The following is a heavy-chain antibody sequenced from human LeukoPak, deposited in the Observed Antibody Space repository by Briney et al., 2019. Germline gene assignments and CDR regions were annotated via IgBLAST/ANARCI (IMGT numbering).Heavy chain of an antibody. V-gene: IGHV3-66*01. CDR3: ARDRTGQQLISRKEYYYMDV. D-gene: IGHD4-11*01. J-gene: IGHJ6*03. CDR1: GFTVSRHS. CDR2: IYSGGST. Sequence: GGSLRLSCAASGFTVSRHSMNWVRLAPGKGLEWVSIIYSGGSTYYADSVKGRFTISRDNSKNTLYLQMNSLRGEDTAVYYCARDRTGQQLISRKEYYYMDVWGKGTTVTISS.